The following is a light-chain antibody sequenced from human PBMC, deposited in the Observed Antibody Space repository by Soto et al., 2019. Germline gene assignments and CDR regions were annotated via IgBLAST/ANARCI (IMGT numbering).Light chain of an antibody. V-gene: IGKV1-12*01. CDR2: AAS. Sequence: DIQMTQSPSSVSASVGDRVTITCRASQGISSWLAWYQQRPGEAPKLLIYAASSLQSGVRSRFSGSGSGTTSTLTISSPQGEDFAHYYCQQANLLFTFGPETKVDLE. J-gene: IGKJ3*01. CDR1: QGISSW. CDR3: QQANLLFT.